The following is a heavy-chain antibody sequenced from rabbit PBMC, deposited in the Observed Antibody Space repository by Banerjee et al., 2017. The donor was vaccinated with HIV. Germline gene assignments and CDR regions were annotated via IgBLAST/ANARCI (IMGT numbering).Heavy chain of an antibody. CDR2: IYAGSSGST. V-gene: IGHV1S40*01. Sequence: QSLEESGGDLVKPGASLTLTCTASGFDFSSNAMCWVRQAPGKGLEWIACIYAGSSGSTYYASWAKGRFTISKASSTTVTLQMTSLTAADTATYFCARDSTGYAGDGYLGLWGQGTLVTVS. J-gene: IGHJ3*01. CDR1: GFDFSSNA. CDR3: ARDSTGYAGDGYLGL. D-gene: IGHD4-2*01.